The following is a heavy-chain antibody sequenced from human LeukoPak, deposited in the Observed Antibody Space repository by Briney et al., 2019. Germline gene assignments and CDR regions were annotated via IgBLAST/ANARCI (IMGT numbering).Heavy chain of an antibody. CDR2: IYHSGST. CDR1: GYSISSGYY. Sequence: SETLSLTCAVSGYSISSGYYWGWIRQPPGKGLEWIGSIYHSGSTYYNPSLKSRVTISVDTSKNQFSLKLCSVTAADTAVYYCARGYDILTGFRLDYWGQGTLVTVSS. CDR3: ARGYDILTGFRLDY. J-gene: IGHJ4*02. V-gene: IGHV4-38-2*01. D-gene: IGHD3-9*01.